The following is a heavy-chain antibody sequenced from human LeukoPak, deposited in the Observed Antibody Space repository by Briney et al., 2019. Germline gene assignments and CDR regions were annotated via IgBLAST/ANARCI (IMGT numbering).Heavy chain of an antibody. CDR2: INSDGSST. CDR1: GFTFSSYW. J-gene: IGHJ6*03. V-gene: IGHV3-74*01. Sequence: GGSLRLSCAASGFTFSSYWMHWVRQAPGKGLVWVSRINSDGSSTSYADFVKGRFTISRDNAKNTLYLQMNSLRAEDTAVYYCARAPPQYSSSWYRRDYYYYMDVWGKGTTVTVSS. CDR3: ARAPPQYSSSWYRRDYYYYMDV. D-gene: IGHD6-13*01.